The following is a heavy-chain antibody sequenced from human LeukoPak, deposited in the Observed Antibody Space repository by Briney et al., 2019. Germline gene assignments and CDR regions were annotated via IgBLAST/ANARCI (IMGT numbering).Heavy chain of an antibody. CDR3: ARAMATIGGEIYWFDP. Sequence: GGSLRLSCAASGFTFSSYWMHWVRQVPGKGLVWVSRISSDGSSRTYADSVKGRFTISRDNAKNTLYLQMNSLRAEDTAVYYCARAMATIGGEIYWFDPWGQGTLVTVSS. J-gene: IGHJ5*02. CDR1: GFTFSSYW. V-gene: IGHV3-74*01. CDR2: ISSDGSSR. D-gene: IGHD5-24*01.